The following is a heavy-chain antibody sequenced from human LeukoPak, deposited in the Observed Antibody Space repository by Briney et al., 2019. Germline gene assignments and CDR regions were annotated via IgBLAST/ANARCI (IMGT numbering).Heavy chain of an antibody. Sequence: PGGPLRLSCAASGFTFSSYEMNWVRQAPGKGLEWVSYISSSGSTIYYADSVKGRFTISRDNAKNSLYLQMNSLRAEDTAVYYCARDFDSSGFDYWGQGTLVTVSS. CDR3: ARDFDSSGFDY. V-gene: IGHV3-48*03. D-gene: IGHD3-22*01. CDR2: ISSSGSTI. CDR1: GFTFSSYE. J-gene: IGHJ4*02.